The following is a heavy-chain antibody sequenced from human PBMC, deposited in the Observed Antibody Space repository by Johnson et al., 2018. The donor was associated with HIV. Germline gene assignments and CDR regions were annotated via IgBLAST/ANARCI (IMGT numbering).Heavy chain of an antibody. CDR3: AKSTQATIARESGPYGAFDI. D-gene: IGHD3-10*01. CDR1: GFTV. J-gene: IGHJ3*02. Sequence: EQLVETGGGLIQPGGSLRLSCVASGFTVRKGLEWVSVIYSGGSTYYADSVKGRFTISRDNSKYTLYLQMNSLRAEDTALYYCAKSTQATIARESGPYGAFDIWGQGTMVTVSS. CDR2: IYSGGST. V-gene: IGHV3-53*05.